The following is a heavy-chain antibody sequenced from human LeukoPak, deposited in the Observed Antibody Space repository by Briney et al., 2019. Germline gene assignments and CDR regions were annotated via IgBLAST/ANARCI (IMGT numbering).Heavy chain of an antibody. CDR2: ISSDGGST. V-gene: IGHV3-64*01. CDR1: GFTFSTYA. CDR3: ARAPLYSSGRGTDY. J-gene: IGHJ4*02. Sequence: GGSLRLSCAASGFTFSTYAMHWVRQAPGKGLEYVSAISSDGGSTYYANSVKGRFTISRDNSKNTLFLQMGSLRAEDMAVYYCARAPLYSSGRGTDYWGQGTLVTASS. D-gene: IGHD6-19*01.